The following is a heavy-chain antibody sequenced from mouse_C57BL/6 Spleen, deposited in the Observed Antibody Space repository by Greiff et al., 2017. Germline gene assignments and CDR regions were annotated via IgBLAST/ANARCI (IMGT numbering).Heavy chain of an antibody. V-gene: IGHV1-55*01. CDR3: ARKDYYSNPGDY. Sequence: QVQLQRPGAELVKPGASVKMSCKASGYTFTSYWITWVKQRPGQGLEWIGDIYPGSGSTNYNEKFKSKATLTVDTSSSTAYMQLSSLTSEDSAVYYCARKDYYSNPGDYWGQGTSVTVSS. D-gene: IGHD2-5*01. J-gene: IGHJ4*01. CDR2: IYPGSGST. CDR1: GYTFTSYW.